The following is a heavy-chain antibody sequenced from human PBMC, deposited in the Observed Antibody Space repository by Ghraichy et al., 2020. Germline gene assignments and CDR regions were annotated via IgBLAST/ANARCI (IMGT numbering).Heavy chain of an antibody. CDR1: GGSISSYY. Sequence: SETLSLTCTVSGGSISSYYWSWIRQPPGKGLEWIGYIYYSGSTNYNPSLKSRVTISVDTSKNQFSLKLSSVTAADTAVYYCARPQYGSSGWYGMDVWGQGTTVTVSS. CDR3: ARPQYGSSGWYGMDV. J-gene: IGHJ6*02. CDR2: IYYSGST. D-gene: IGHD6-19*01. V-gene: IGHV4-59*08.